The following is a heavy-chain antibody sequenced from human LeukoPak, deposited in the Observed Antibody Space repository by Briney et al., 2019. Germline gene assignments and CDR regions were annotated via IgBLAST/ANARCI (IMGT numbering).Heavy chain of an antibody. D-gene: IGHD6-13*01. V-gene: IGHV4-38-2*01. J-gene: IGHJ4*02. CDR2: IYHSGST. CDR3: ASLPSRYSSTRA. Sequence: KSSETLSLTCAVSGYSISSGYYWGWIRQPPGKGLEWIGSIYHSGSTYYNPSLKSRVTISVDTSKNQFSLKLSSVTAADTAVYYCASLPSRYSSTRAWGQGTLVTVPS. CDR1: GYSISSGYY.